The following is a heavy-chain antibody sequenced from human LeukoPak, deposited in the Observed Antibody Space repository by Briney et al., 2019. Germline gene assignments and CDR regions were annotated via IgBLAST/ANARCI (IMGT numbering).Heavy chain of an antibody. D-gene: IGHD3-22*01. Sequence: PGGSLRLSCAASGFTFSSYSMNWVRQAPGKGLEWVSYISSSSSTIYYADSVKGRFTISRDNAKNSLYLQMNSLRAEDTAVYYCARDRLYYYDSSGYPAHYMDVWGKGITVTVSS. J-gene: IGHJ6*03. CDR1: GFTFSSYS. CDR2: ISSSSSTI. CDR3: ARDRLYYYDSSGYPAHYMDV. V-gene: IGHV3-48*04.